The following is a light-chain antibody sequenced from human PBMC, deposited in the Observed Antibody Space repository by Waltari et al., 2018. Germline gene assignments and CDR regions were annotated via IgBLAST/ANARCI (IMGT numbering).Light chain of an antibody. J-gene: IGLJ3*02. V-gene: IGLV2-14*01. CDR3: SSYTTRSTWV. CDR2: EVK. Sequence: QSALTQTASVSASPGQSITMSCTGTINDIGRFDFVSWYQQHPGPAPRLLIYEVKYRPSGVSDRFSGSKSDNTASLTIFGLQAEDEADYYCSSYTTRSTWVFGGGTKLTVL. CDR1: INDIGRFDF.